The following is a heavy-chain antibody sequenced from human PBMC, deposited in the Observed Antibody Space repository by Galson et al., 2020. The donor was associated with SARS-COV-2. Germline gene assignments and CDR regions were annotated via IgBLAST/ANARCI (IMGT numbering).Heavy chain of an antibody. J-gene: IGHJ4*02. Sequence: GGSLRLSCAASGFTFSSYGMHWVRQAPGKGLEWVAVISYDGSNKYYADSVKGRFTISRDNSKNTLYLQMNSLRAEDTAVYYCAKPDILTGLGDLFDYWGQGTLVTVSS. CDR3: AKPDILTGLGDLFDY. CDR2: ISYDGSNK. CDR1: GFTFSSYG. D-gene: IGHD3-9*01. V-gene: IGHV3-30*18.